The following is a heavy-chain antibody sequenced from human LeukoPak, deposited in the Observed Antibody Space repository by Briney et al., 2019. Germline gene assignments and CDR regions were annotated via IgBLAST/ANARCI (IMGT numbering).Heavy chain of an antibody. CDR1: GFTFSSYS. CDR3: ARFRVNYYYYGMDV. D-gene: IGHD3-3*01. CDR2: ISSSSSYI. Sequence: GGSLRLSCAASGFTFSSYSMNWVRQAPGKGLEWVSSISSSSSYIYYADSVKGRFTISRDNAKNSLYLQMNSLRAEDTAVYYCARFRVNYYYYGMDVWGQGTTVTVSS. J-gene: IGHJ6*02. V-gene: IGHV3-21*01.